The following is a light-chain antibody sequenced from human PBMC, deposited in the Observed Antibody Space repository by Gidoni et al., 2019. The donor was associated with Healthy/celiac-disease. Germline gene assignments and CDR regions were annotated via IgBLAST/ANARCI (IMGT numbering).Light chain of an antibody. V-gene: IGLV1-44*01. CDR1: SSNIGSNT. Sequence: QSVLTQPPSASGTPGPRVTISCSGSSSNIGSNTVNWYQQPPGTAPKLLIYSNNQRPSGVPDRFSGSKSGTSASLAISGLQSEDEADYYCAAWDDSLNGLFGGGTKLTVL. CDR2: SNN. J-gene: IGLJ2*01. CDR3: AAWDDSLNGL.